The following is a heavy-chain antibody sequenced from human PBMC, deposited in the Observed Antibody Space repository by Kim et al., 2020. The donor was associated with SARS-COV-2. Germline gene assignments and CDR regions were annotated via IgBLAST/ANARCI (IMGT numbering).Heavy chain of an antibody. J-gene: IGHJ4*02. Sequence: GGSLRLSCAASGFTFSTYWMHWVRQAPGKGLVWVSHIYSDGGRTSYAGSVRGRFTIPRDNAKNTLYLQMDSLKAEDTAVYFCARDEFVYLWDIYRPLDYWGQGTLVTVSS. V-gene: IGHV3-74*01. CDR2: IYSDGGRT. CDR1: GFTFSTYW. D-gene: IGHD3-16*02. CDR3: ARDEFVYLWDIYRPLDY.